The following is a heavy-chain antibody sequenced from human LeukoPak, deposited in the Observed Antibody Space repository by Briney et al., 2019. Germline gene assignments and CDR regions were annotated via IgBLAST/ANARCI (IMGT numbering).Heavy chain of an antibody. CDR1: GLTFSSYD. J-gene: IGHJ3*02. V-gene: IGHV3-13*01. D-gene: IGHD1-1*01. CDR3: VLGAYWNDDKNAFHI. CDR2: IGATGDT. Sequence: PGGSLRLSCVASGLTFSSYDTHWIRQAPGKGLEWVSSIGATGDTYYAGSVKGRFTISRENAKKSVYLQMSSLSAGDTAVYFCVLGAYWNDDKNAFHIWGPGTMVTVSS.